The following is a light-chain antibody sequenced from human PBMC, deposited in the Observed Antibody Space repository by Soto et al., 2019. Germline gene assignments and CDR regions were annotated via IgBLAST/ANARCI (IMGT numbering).Light chain of an antibody. CDR1: QGIRND. CDR2: AAS. CDR3: KQYNTLIP. Sequence: ANQITQSPSSLSAPVGDRVTITCRASQGIRNDLGWYQQKPGKAPNLLIYAASSLQSGVPSRFSGSGSGTDFTLTISRLQPEDFATYYCKQYNTLIPFGQGRRREIK. V-gene: IGKV1-6*01. J-gene: IGKJ5*01.